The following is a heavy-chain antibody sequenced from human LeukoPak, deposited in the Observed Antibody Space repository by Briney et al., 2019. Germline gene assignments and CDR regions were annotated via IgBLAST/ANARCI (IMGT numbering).Heavy chain of an antibody. CDR3: ARDNPPYCNGGSRYSY. Sequence: ASVKVSCTASGGTFSSYAISWVRQAPGQGLEWMGRIIPIIDLANYAQKFQGRVTITADESTSTAYMELSSLRSEDTAIYYCARDNPPYCNGGSRYSYWGQGTLVTISS. CDR2: IIPIIDLA. J-gene: IGHJ4*02. CDR1: GGTFSSYA. V-gene: IGHV1-69*04. D-gene: IGHD2-15*01.